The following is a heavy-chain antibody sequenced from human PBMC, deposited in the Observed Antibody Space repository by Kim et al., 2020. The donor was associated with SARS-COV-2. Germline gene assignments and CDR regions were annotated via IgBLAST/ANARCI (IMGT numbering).Heavy chain of an antibody. Sequence: YAASVKGRFTIARDDSKSIAYLQMNSLKTEDTAVYYCTRVGFLEWLSFDYWGQGTLVTVSS. V-gene: IGHV3-49*02. CDR3: TRVGFLEWLSFDY. J-gene: IGHJ4*02. D-gene: IGHD3-3*01.